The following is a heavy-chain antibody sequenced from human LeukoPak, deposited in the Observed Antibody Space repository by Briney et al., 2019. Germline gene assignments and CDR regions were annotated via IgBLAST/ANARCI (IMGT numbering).Heavy chain of an antibody. Sequence: PGGSLRLSCAASGFTFSSYAMSWVRQAPGKGLEWVSAISGSGGSTYYADSVKGRFTISRDNSKNTLYLQMNSLRAEDTAVYYCAKATYYYGSGSYSPQYYYYYYMDVWGKGTTVTVSS. CDR2: ISGSGGST. D-gene: IGHD3-10*01. V-gene: IGHV3-23*01. CDR3: AKATYYYGSGSYSPQYYYYYYMDV. J-gene: IGHJ6*03. CDR1: GFTFSSYA.